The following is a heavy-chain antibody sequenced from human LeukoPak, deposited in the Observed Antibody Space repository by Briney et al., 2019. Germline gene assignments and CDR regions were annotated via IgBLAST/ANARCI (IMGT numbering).Heavy chain of an antibody. CDR1: GGSISSYY. D-gene: IGHD3-10*01. Sequence: SETLSLTCTVSGGSISSYYWSWIRQPPGKGLEWIGYIYYSGSTNYNPSLKSRVTISVDTSKNQFSLKLSSVTAADTAVYYCARRGLLWFGEMAAFDIWGQGTIVTVSS. J-gene: IGHJ3*02. V-gene: IGHV4-59*08. CDR2: IYYSGST. CDR3: ARRGLLWFGEMAAFDI.